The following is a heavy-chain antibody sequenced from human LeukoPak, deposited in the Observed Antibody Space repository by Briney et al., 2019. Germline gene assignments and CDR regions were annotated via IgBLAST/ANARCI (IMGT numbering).Heavy chain of an antibody. V-gene: IGHV3-23*01. Sequence: GGSLRLSCAASGFTFSSYAMNWVRQAPGKGLEWVSAISGSGGSTYYADSVKGRFTISRDNSKNTLYLQMNTLRAEDTAVYYCAKAVPYYDSSGYGSFDYWGQGTLVTVSS. CDR1: GFTFSSYA. CDR3: AKAVPYYDSSGYGSFDY. D-gene: IGHD3-22*01. CDR2: ISGSGGST. J-gene: IGHJ4*02.